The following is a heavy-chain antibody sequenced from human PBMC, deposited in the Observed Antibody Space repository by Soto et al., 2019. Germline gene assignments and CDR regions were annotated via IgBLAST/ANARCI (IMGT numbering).Heavy chain of an antibody. CDR3: ARDFEYYGSGSQSVWFDP. CDR1: GGTFSSYA. CDR2: IIPIFGTA. D-gene: IGHD3-10*01. V-gene: IGHV1-69*12. Sequence: QVQLVQSGAEVKKPGSSVKVSCKASGGTFSSYAISWVRQAPGQGLEWMGGIIPIFGTANYAQKFQGRVTITADESTSTAYMELSSLRSEDTAVYYCARDFEYYGSGSQSVWFDPWGQGTLVTVSS. J-gene: IGHJ5*02.